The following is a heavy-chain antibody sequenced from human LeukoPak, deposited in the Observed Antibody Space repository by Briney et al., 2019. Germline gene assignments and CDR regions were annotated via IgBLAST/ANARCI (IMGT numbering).Heavy chain of an antibody. J-gene: IGHJ6*02. CDR2: MNKDGSEE. Sequence: GGSLRLSCVASGFPFSSYWMTWVRQAPGKGPEWVANMNKDGSEEYYVDSVKGRFTIFKDTAKNSLYLQMNNLRVEDTALYYCARNNDMDVWGQGTTVVVSS. CDR3: ARNNDMDV. V-gene: IGHV3-7*03. CDR1: GFPFSSYW. D-gene: IGHD1/OR15-1a*01.